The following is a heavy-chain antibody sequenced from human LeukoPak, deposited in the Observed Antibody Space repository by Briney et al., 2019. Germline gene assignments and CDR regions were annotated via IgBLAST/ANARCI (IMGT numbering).Heavy chain of an antibody. V-gene: IGHV3-74*01. D-gene: IGHD1-14*01. J-gene: IGHJ4*02. CDR1: GFTFSDDW. Sequence: GGALRLSCAASGFTFSDDWMHGVRQAPGKGLFWVSRINIDGSDTTYADSVKGRFTISRDNAKSTLYLQMNRLRVEDTAVYFCARDRSPTTGGFDYWGQGPWSPSPQ. CDR3: ARDRSPTTGGFDY. CDR2: INIDGSDT.